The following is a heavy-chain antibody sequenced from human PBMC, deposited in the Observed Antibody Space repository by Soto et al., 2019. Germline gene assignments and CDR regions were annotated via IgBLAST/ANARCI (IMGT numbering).Heavy chain of an antibody. CDR2: ISGDGSST. CDR1: EFTFRSYW. J-gene: IGHJ3*01. V-gene: IGHV3-74*01. D-gene: IGHD1-7*01. Sequence: EVQLVDSGGGLVQPGGSLRLSCAASEFTFRSYWMHWVRQSPGKGLVWVSRISGDGSSTNYADSVKGRFTISRDNAKNTVCLQIDSLRAEDTAVYYCARSLPGTYGAFDLWGQGTMVTVSS. CDR3: ARSLPGTYGAFDL.